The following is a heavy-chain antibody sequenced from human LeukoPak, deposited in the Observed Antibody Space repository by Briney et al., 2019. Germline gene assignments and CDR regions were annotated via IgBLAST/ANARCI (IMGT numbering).Heavy chain of an antibody. CDR3: ATPSYSSSSLDY. Sequence: SETLSLTCSVSGGSIGSGRYYWSWIRQPPGKGLEWIGEINHSGSTNYNPSLKSRVTISVDTSKNQFSLKLSSVTAADTAVYYCATPSYSSSSLDYWGQGTLVTVSS. J-gene: IGHJ4*02. CDR2: INHSGST. D-gene: IGHD6-6*01. V-gene: IGHV4-39*07. CDR1: GGSIGSGRYY.